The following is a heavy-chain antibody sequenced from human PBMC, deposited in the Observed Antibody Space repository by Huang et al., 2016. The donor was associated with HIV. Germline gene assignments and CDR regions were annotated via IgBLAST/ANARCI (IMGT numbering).Heavy chain of an antibody. Sequence: VESGGRSVQPGGSLRLSCVGSTFTFGAYWMSWVRQPPGKGLEWVANSKQDETEKYYVDSVKGQFNISRDNAKKVLFLEMDALRVEDTAIYFCATKTAGMDIWGQGTTVIVSS. V-gene: IGHV3-7*01. CDR1: TFTFGAYW. CDR3: ATKTAGMDI. J-gene: IGHJ6*02. CDR2: SKQDETEK.